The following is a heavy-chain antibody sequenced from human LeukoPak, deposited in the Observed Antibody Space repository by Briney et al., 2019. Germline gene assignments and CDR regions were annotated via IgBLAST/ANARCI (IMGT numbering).Heavy chain of an antibody. J-gene: IGHJ6*03. CDR2: IIPIFGTA. Sequence: GASVKVSCKASGGTFSSYAISWVRQAPGQGLEWMGGIIPIFGTANYAQKFQGRVTITADESTSTAYMELSSLRSEDTAVYYCARGRVVPAAFTLTGTTSVGYYMDVWGKGTTVTVSS. CDR3: ARGRVVPAAFTLTGTTSVGYYMDV. CDR1: GGTFSSYA. V-gene: IGHV1-69*13. D-gene: IGHD2-2*01.